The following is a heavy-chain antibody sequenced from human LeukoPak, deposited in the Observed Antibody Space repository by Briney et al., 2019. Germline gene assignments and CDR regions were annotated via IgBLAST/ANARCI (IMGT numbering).Heavy chain of an antibody. CDR1: GGSFSGYY. J-gene: IGHJ1*01. D-gene: IGHD4-17*01. Sequence: SETLSLTCAVSGGSFSGYYWSWIRQPPGKGLEWIGEINHSGSTNYNPSLKSRVTISVDTSKNQFSLKLSSLTAADTAVYYCARGPPTVTRKKQQRTFLDYFQHWGQGTLVTVSS. CDR3: ARGPPTVTRKKQQRTFLDYFQH. CDR2: INHSGST. V-gene: IGHV4-34*01.